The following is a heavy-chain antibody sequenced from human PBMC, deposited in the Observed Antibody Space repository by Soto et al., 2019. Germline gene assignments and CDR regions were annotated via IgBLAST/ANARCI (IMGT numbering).Heavy chain of an antibody. CDR3: SRPFTQNPYYYYGMDV. CDR1: GFTFSSYA. J-gene: IGHJ6*02. CDR2: ISRSGDTT. Sequence: GGSLRLSCAASGFTFSSYAMSWVRQAPGKGLEWVATISRSGDTTYYADSVKGRFTVSRDNSKNALYLQLSSLRAEEKAVYYCSRPFTQNPYYYYGMDVWGQGTTVTVSS. V-gene: IGHV3-23*01.